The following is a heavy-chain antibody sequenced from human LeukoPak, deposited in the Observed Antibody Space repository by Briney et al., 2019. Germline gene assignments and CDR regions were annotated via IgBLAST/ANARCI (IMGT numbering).Heavy chain of an antibody. V-gene: IGHV1-2*02. D-gene: IGHD1-26*01. CDR2: INPNSGGT. Sequence: GASVTVSFKAYVYTFTDYYMHWVRQAPGQGLEWMGWINPNSGGTNYAQKFQGRVTMTRDTSISTAYMELSRLRSDDTAVYYCAREGPIVGATHLVDYWGQGTLVTVSS. CDR1: VYTFTDYY. J-gene: IGHJ4*02. CDR3: AREGPIVGATHLVDY.